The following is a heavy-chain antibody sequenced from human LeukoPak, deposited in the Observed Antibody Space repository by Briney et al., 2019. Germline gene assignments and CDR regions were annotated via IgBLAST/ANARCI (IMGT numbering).Heavy chain of an antibody. CDR2: IYTSGST. J-gene: IGHJ6*03. D-gene: IGHD3-10*01. CDR3: ARHYPDYYYSMDV. Sequence: PSETLSLTCTVSGGSISSYYWSWIRQPPGKGLEWIGYIYTSGSTNYNPSLKSRVTISVDTSKNQFSLKLSSVTAADTAVYYCARHYPDYYYSMDVWGKGTTVTVSS. CDR1: GGSISSYY. V-gene: IGHV4-4*09.